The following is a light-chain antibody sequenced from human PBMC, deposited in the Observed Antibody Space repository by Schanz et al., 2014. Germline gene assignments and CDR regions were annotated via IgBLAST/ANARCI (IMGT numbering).Light chain of an antibody. CDR3: CSYSDSGTWV. J-gene: IGLJ3*02. CDR2: DVN. V-gene: IGLV2-11*01. CDR1: TSDLRSYKY. Sequence: QSALTQPRSVSASPGQSVTISCTATTSDLRSYKYVSWYQQHPGKAPRLLIYDVNKRPSGVPGRFSGTKSANMASLTISGLQTDDESDYHCCSYSDSGTWVFGGGTKLT.